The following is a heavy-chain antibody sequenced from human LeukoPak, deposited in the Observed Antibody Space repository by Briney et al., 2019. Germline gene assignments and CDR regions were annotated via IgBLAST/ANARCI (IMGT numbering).Heavy chain of an antibody. V-gene: IGHV3-7*01. CDR1: EFSPTNFW. J-gene: IGHJ6*04. CDR3: ATFVGIVSGPYTVPGGLLV. CDR2: IKHDGTEK. Sequence: AGGSLRLSCVASEFSPTNFWMTWVRRAPGRGLEWAANIKHDGTEKFYVDSVKGRFTISRDNAKNSLYLQMNSLRAEDTAVYYCATFVGIVSGPYTVPGGLLVWGKGTTVTVSS. D-gene: IGHD2-2*03.